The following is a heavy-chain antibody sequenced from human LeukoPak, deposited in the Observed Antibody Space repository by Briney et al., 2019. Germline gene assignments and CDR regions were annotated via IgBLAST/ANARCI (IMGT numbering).Heavy chain of an antibody. D-gene: IGHD3-10*01. CDR3: ARDRERFGESYY. CDR2: IYSSGRN. Sequence: SETLSLTCTVSGGSISGYFWTWIRQPAGKGLEWIGRIYSSGRNNYNPSLKSRLTMSVDTSKNQFSLNLSSVTAADTAVYFCARDRERFGESYYWGQGTPVTVSS. CDR1: GGSISGYF. J-gene: IGHJ4*02. V-gene: IGHV4-4*07.